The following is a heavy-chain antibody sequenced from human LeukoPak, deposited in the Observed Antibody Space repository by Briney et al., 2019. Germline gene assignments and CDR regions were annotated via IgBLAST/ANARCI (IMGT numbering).Heavy chain of an antibody. CDR3: ARDPLGPGSGPDDY. V-gene: IGHV4-34*01. CDR2: INHSGST. Sequence: PSETLSLTCAVYGGSFSGYYWSWIRQSPGKGLEWIGEINHSGSTNYNPSLKSRVTISVDTSKNQFSLKLSSVTAADTAVYYCARDPLGPGSGPDDYWGQGTLVTVSS. J-gene: IGHJ4*02. D-gene: IGHD2-15*01. CDR1: GGSFSGYY.